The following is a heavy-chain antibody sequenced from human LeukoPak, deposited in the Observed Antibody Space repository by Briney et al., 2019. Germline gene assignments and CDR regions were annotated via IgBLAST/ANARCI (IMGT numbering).Heavy chain of an antibody. Sequence: GESLKISCKGSGYSFTRYWIGWVRQMPGKGLEWMGIIYPGDSDTRYSPSFQGQVSMSADKSSSTAYVQWSRLKASDTAIYYCARLDSTMFDSWGQGTLVTVSS. J-gene: IGHJ4*02. CDR3: ARLDSTMFDS. V-gene: IGHV5-51*01. CDR2: IYPGDSDT. D-gene: IGHD5-18*01. CDR1: GYSFTRYW.